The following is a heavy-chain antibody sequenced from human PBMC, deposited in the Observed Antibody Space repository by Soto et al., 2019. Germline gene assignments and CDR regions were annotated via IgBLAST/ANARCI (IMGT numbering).Heavy chain of an antibody. CDR3: AKDLLVHYDYVWGSYPPGY. J-gene: IGHJ4*02. V-gene: IGHV3-23*01. CDR1: GFTFSSYA. Sequence: EVQLLESGGGLVQPGGSLRLSCAASGFTFSSYAMSWVRQAPGKGLEWVSAISGSGGSTYYADSVKGRFTISRDNSKNTLYLQMNSLRAEDTAVYYCAKDLLVHYDYVWGSYPPGYWGQGTLVTVSS. D-gene: IGHD3-16*02. CDR2: ISGSGGST.